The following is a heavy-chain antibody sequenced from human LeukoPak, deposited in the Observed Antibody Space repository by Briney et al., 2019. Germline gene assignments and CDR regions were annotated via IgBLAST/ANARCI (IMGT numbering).Heavy chain of an antibody. J-gene: IGHJ6*03. CDR1: GYTFTSYD. Sequence: APVKVSCKASGYTFTSYDINWVRQATGQGLEWMGWMNPNSGNTGYAQKFQGRVTITRNTSISTAYMELSSLRSEDTAVYYCARGPFYYYYYYMDVWGKGTTVTVSS. CDR2: MNPNSGNT. CDR3: ARGPFYYYYYYMDV. V-gene: IGHV1-8*03.